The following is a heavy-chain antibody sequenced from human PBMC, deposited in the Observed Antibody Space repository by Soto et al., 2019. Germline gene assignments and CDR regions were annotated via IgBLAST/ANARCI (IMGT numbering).Heavy chain of an antibody. J-gene: IGHJ4*02. D-gene: IGHD6-19*01. V-gene: IGHV1-3*05. Sequence: QVQLVQSGAEEKKPGASVKVSCKASGYTFTSYAMHWVRQAPGQRLEWMGWINAGNGNTKYSQKFQGRVTITRDTSASTDYMELSSLRSEDTAVYYCARARWGIAVAGMNYWGQGTLVTVSS. CDR2: INAGNGNT. CDR3: ARARWGIAVAGMNY. CDR1: GYTFTSYA.